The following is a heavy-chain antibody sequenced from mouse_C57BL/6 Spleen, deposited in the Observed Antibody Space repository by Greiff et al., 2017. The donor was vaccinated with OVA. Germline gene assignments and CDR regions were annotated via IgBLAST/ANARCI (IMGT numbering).Heavy chain of an antibody. CDR1: GYTFTSYD. CDR3: AMGWLPDV. V-gene: IGHV1-85*01. D-gene: IGHD2-3*01. CDR2: IYPRDGST. Sequence: VKLQESGPELVKPGASVKLSCKASGYTFTSYDINWVKQRPGQGLEWIGWIYPRDGSTKYNEKFKGKATLTVDTSSSTAYMELHSLTSEDSAVYFCAMGWLPDVWGTGTTVTVSS. J-gene: IGHJ1*03.